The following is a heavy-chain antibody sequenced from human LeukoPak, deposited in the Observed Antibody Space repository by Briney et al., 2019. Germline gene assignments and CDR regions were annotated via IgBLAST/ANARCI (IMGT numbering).Heavy chain of an antibody. V-gene: IGHV1-69*05. Sequence: ASVKVSCKACGGTFSSYAISWVRQAPGQGLEWMGRIIPIFGTANYAQKFQGRVTITTDESTSTAYMELSSLRSEDTAVYYCARTPSSGWYHGEEFDYWGQGTLVTVSS. CDR1: GGTFSSYA. D-gene: IGHD6-19*01. CDR2: IIPIFGTA. J-gene: IGHJ4*02. CDR3: ARTPSSGWYHGEEFDY.